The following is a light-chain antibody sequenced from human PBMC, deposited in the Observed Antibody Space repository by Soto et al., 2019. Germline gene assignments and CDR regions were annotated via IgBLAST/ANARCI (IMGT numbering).Light chain of an antibody. J-gene: IGKJ5*01. CDR3: QQRSNWPGIT. CDR2: GAS. Sequence: EIVMTQSPATLSVSPGERATLSCRASQSVSSNLAWYQQKPGQAPRLLIYGASNRATGIPARFSGSGSGTDFTLTINSLEPEDFAVYYCQQRSNWPGITFGQGTRLEIK. V-gene: IGKV3-11*01. CDR1: QSVSSN.